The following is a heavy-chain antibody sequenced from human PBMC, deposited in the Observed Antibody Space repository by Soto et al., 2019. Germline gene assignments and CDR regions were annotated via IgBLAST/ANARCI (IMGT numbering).Heavy chain of an antibody. Sequence: SETLSLTCTVSGDSVSSSNSHWGWTRQPPGKGLEYIGSVYYGGAIFYSGNIYYNPSLKSRVTISVDTSKNQFSLRLSSVTAADTGVYYCVRYDRINMKPYSPEGFHIWGQGTMVTVSS. V-gene: IGHV4-39*01. CDR1: GDSVSSSNSH. D-gene: IGHD3-3*02. CDR3: VRYDRINMKPYSPEGFHI. J-gene: IGHJ3*02. CDR2: VYYGGAIFYSGNI.